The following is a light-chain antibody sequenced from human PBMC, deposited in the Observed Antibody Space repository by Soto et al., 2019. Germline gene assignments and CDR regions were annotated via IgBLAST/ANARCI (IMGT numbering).Light chain of an antibody. V-gene: IGKV1-9*01. CDR3: QQLNSYPRT. J-gene: IGKJ1*01. CDR1: QDITSY. Sequence: DIQLTHSPSFLSAPVGDRVTITFRASQDITSYLAWYQQKPGKAPKLLIYAASTLQSGVPSRFSGSGSGTKFTLTISSLQPEDFATYYCQQLNSYPRTFGEGTKVEIK. CDR2: AAS.